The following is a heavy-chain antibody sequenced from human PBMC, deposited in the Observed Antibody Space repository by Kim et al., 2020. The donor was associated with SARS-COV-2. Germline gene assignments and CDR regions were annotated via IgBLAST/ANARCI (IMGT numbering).Heavy chain of an antibody. D-gene: IGHD6-25*01. CDR3: ARHPLSKSAAVVGAISDY. CDR2: IYYSGST. CDR1: GGSISSSSYY. J-gene: IGHJ4*02. V-gene: IGHV4-39*01. Sequence: SETLSLTCTVSGGSISSSSYYWGWIRQPPGKGLEWIGIIYYSGSTYYNPSLKSRVTISGDTSKNQFSLKLGSVTAADTALYYCARHPLSKSAAVVGAISDYWGQGTLVTVSS.